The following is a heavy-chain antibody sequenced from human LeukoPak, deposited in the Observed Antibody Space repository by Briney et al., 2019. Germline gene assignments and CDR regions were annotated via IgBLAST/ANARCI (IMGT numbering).Heavy chain of an antibody. J-gene: IGHJ4*02. D-gene: IGHD2-8*01. Sequence: PSETLSLTCTVSGYSVNYDYWSWIRQPPGKGLQWIGYIYNSGTIYNPSLKNRVTISLDTSRNRFSLKVSSVSAADTAVYYCARVDPNGYSDYWGQGILVTVSS. CDR1: GYSVNYDY. V-gene: IGHV4-59*02. CDR2: IYNSGT. CDR3: ARVDPNGYSDY.